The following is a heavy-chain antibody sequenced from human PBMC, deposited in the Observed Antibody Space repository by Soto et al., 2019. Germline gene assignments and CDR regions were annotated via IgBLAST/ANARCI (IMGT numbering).Heavy chain of an antibody. V-gene: IGHV1-18*01. Sequence: ASVKVSCKASGYTFTSYGISWVRQAPGQGLEWMGWISAYNGNTNYAQKLQGRVTMTTDTSTSTAYMGLRGLRSDDTAVYFCARPWSSGWLDAFDIWGQGTMVTVSS. D-gene: IGHD6-19*01. CDR1: GYTFTSYG. J-gene: IGHJ3*02. CDR3: ARPWSSGWLDAFDI. CDR2: ISAYNGNT.